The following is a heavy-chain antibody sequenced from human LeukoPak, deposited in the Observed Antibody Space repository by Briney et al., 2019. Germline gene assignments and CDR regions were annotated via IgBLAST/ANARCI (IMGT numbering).Heavy chain of an antibody. CDR2: ISAYNGNT. V-gene: IGHV1-18*04. CDR3: ARDVLLWFGELSRGVYFDY. CDR1: GYTFTSYG. J-gene: IGHJ4*02. D-gene: IGHD3-10*01. Sequence: WASVKVSCKASGYTFTSYGISWVRQAPGQGLEWMGWISAYNGNTNYAQKLQGRVTMTTDTSTCTAYMELRSLRSDDTAVYYCARDVLLWFGELSRGVYFDYWGQGTLVTVSS.